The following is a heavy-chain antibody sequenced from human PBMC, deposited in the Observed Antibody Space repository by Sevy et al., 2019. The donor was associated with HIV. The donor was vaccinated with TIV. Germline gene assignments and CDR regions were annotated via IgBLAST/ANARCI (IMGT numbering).Heavy chain of an antibody. CDR2: IYYSGST. Sequence: SETLSLTCTVSGGSISSYCWSWIRQPPGKGLEWIGYIYYSGSTNYNPSLKSRVTISVDTSKNQFSLKLSSVTAADTAVYYCARVSSRWLVQDWGQGTLVTVSS. CDR3: ARVSSRWLVQD. J-gene: IGHJ4*02. V-gene: IGHV4-59*01. CDR1: GGSISSYC. D-gene: IGHD6-19*01.